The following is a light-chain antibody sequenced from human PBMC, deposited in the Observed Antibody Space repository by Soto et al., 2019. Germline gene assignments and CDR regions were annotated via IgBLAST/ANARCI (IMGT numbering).Light chain of an antibody. CDR1: QSISDR. V-gene: IGKV1-5*01. CDR2: DAS. J-gene: IGKJ1*01. CDR3: QHYSTVWA. Sequence: DIQITHSPSTLSGSVVERVTITFRASQSISDRLAWYQRKPGKAPKLLIFDASSLESGVPSRFSGSGSGKEFTLTISSLQPDDFATYYCQHYSTVWAFGQGTKVDIK.